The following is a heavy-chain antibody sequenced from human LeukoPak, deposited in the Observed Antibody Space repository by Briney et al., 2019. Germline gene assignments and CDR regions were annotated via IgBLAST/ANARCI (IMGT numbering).Heavy chain of an antibody. CDR2: IYYSGST. D-gene: IGHD2-2*01. V-gene: IGHV4-59*01. CDR3: CSSTRGYNWFDP. J-gene: IGHJ5*02. Sequence: PGGSLRLSCAASGFTFSSYAMSWVRQAPGKGLEWIGYIYYSGSTNYNPSLKSRVTISVDTSKNQFSLKLSSVTAADTAVYYCCSSTRGYNWFDPWGQGTLVTVSS. CDR1: GFTFSSYA.